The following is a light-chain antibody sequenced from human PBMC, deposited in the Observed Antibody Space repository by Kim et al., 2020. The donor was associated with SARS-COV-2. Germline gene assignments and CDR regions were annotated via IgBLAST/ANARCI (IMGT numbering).Light chain of an antibody. CDR3: QAWDSSTEV. CDR2: YDS. CDR1: NIGSKS. V-gene: IGLV3-21*01. J-gene: IGLJ1*01. Sequence: SYELTQPPSVSVAPGKTARITCGGNNIGSKSVHWYQQKPGQAPVLVIYYDSDRPSGIPERFSGSNSGNTATLTISGTQAMDEADYYCQAWDSSTEVFGTG.